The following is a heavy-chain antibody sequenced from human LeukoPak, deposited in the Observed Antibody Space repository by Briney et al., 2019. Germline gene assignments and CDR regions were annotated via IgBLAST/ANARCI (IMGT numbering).Heavy chain of an antibody. V-gene: IGHV4-59*01. CDR1: GGSISSYY. CDR2: IYYSGST. Sequence: SETLSLTCTVSGGSISSYYWSWIRQPPGKGLEWIGYIYYSGSTNSNPSLKSRVTISVDTSKNQFSLKLSSVTAADTAVYYCARGGVPDAFDIWGQGTMVTVSS. J-gene: IGHJ3*02. D-gene: IGHD3-10*01. CDR3: ARGGVPDAFDI.